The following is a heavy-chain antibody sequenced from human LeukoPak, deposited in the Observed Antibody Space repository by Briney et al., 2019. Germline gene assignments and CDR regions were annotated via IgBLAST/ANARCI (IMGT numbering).Heavy chain of an antibody. CDR3: AKEDHFAS. CDR1: GFTFDDYT. Sequence: GGSLRLSCAASGFTFDDYTMHWVRQAPGKGLEWVSGITWNSGSIGYADSVRGRFTISRDNAKNSLYLEMNSLRAEDTASYYCAKEDHFASWGQGTLVTVSS. V-gene: IGHV3-9*01. J-gene: IGHJ4*02. CDR2: ITWNSGSI.